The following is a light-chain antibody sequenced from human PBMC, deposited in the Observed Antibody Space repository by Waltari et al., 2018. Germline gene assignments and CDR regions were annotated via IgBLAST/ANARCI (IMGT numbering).Light chain of an antibody. Sequence: QSVLTQPPSASGTPGQRVTISCSGSSSNIGSNYVYWYQQLPGTAPKLLIYRNNQRPSGGPDRCSGSKSGTSASLAISGLRSEDEADYYCAAHEVFGTGTKVTVL. CDR2: RNN. V-gene: IGLV1-47*01. CDR1: SSNIGSNY. CDR3: AAHEV. J-gene: IGLJ1*01.